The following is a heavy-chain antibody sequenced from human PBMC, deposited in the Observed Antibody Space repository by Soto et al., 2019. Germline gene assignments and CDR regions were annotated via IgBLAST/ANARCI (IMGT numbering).Heavy chain of an antibody. CDR1: GCPFRSHR. CDR3: ARESRVSPDP. Sequence: XGSLRPSCSPSGCPFRSHRMTWVRQAPGKGLEWVSSISSSSSYIYYADSVKGRFTISRDNAKNSLYPQMNSLRAEDTAVYYCARESRVSPDPWGQGALVTVSS. D-gene: IGHD6-13*01. V-gene: IGHV3-21*01. CDR2: ISSSSSYI. J-gene: IGHJ5*02.